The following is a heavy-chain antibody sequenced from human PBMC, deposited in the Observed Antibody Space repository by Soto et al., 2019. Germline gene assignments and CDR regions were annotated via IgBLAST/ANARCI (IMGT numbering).Heavy chain of an antibody. J-gene: IGHJ5*02. Sequence: QLQLQESGSGLVKPSQTLSLTCAVSGGSISSGGYSWSWIRQPPGKGLEWIGYIYHSGSTYYNPSRKSRVPISVDRSKNQFSRKLSAVTAADTAVYYCSRGLGFEPWGQGTLVNVSS. CDR1: GGSISSGGYS. CDR2: IYHSGST. V-gene: IGHV4-30-2*01. CDR3: SRGLGFEP.